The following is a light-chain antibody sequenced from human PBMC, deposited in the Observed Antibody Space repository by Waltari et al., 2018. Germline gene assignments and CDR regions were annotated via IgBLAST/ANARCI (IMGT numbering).Light chain of an antibody. Sequence: EIVMTQSPATLSVSPGERATLSCRASQSVSSNLAWYQQKPGQAPRLLIYGASPRATVIPARFSGTGSGTEFTLTISSLQSEDFAVYYCQHYSNWPPWTFGQGTKVEVK. V-gene: IGKV3-15*01. J-gene: IGKJ1*01. CDR2: GAS. CDR3: QHYSNWPPWT. CDR1: QSVSSN.